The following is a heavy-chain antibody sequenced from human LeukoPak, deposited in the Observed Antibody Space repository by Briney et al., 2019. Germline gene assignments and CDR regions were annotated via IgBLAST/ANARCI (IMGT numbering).Heavy chain of an antibody. J-gene: IGHJ4*02. CDR3: ARKYSLHQGDFDY. D-gene: IGHD6-6*01. CDR1: GYTFTSYD. Sequence: GASVKVSCKASGYTFTSYDINWVRQATGQGLEWMGWMNPNSGNTGYAQKFQGRVTMTRNTSISTAYMELSSLRSEDTAVYYCARKYSLHQGDFDYWGQGTLVTVSS. CDR2: MNPNSGNT. V-gene: IGHV1-8*01.